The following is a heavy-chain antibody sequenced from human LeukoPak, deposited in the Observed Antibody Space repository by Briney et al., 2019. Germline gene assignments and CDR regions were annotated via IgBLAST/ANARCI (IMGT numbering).Heavy chain of an antibody. D-gene: IGHD3-10*01. V-gene: IGHV2-5*02. Sequence: SGPTLVNPTQTLTLTCTLSGLSLSTSGVGVGWIRQPPGKALEWLALIYWDDDKRYSPSLKSRLTITKDTSKNQVVLTMTNMDPVDTATYYCAQHRLGDFSNWFDPWGQGTLVTVSS. J-gene: IGHJ5*02. CDR3: AQHRLGDFSNWFDP. CDR2: IYWDDDK. CDR1: GLSLSTSGVG.